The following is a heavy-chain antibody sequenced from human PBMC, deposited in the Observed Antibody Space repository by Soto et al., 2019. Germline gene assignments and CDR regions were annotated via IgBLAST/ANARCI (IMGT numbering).Heavy chain of an antibody. D-gene: IGHD3-22*01. J-gene: IGHJ6*02. CDR3: ARLRDRSGTASIYNGMDV. CDR1: GASLTSHY. Sequence: TLSLTCRVSGASLTSHYWTWIRQSPGKGLEWIGYIYYSGSTNYSPSLKSRLTMSIDTPSNQFSLNLSSVTAADTAIYYCARLRDRSGTASIYNGMDVWGPGTMVTVSS. V-gene: IGHV4-59*11. CDR2: IYYSGST.